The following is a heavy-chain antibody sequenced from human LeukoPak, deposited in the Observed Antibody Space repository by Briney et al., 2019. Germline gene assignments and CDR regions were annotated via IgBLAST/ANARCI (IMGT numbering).Heavy chain of an antibody. Sequence: ASVKVSCKASGYTFTSYDINWVRQATGQGLEWMGWISAYNGNTNYAQKLQGRVTMTTDTSTSTAYMELRSLRSDDTAVYYCAREWAYSSSSRVFDYWGQGTLVTVSS. D-gene: IGHD6-6*01. CDR3: AREWAYSSSSRVFDY. CDR1: GYTFTSYD. J-gene: IGHJ4*02. CDR2: ISAYNGNT. V-gene: IGHV1-18*01.